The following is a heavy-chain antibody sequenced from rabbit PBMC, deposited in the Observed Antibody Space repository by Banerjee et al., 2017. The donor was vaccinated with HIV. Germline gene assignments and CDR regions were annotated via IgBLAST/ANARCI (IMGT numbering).Heavy chain of an antibody. CDR1: GFSFSNKYV. CDR3: ARDLAGVIGWNFGL. CDR2: ISTGSSGST. J-gene: IGHJ4*01. Sequence: QEQLEESGGDLVKPEGSLTLTCTASGFSFSNKYVMCWVRQAPGKGLEWIGCISTGSSGSTYYASWAKGRFTISKTSTTVTLQMTSLTAADTATYFCARDLAGVIGWNFGLWGPGTLVTVS. D-gene: IGHD4-1*01. V-gene: IGHV1S45*01.